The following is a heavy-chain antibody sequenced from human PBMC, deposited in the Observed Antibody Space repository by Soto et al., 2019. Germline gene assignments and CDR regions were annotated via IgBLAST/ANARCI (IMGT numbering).Heavy chain of an antibody. J-gene: IGHJ4*02. CDR1: GYTFTNVG. Sequence: QVQLVQSGAEVKKPGASVKVSCKTSGYTFTNVGVSWVRQAPGQGLEWMAWISAYNGNTNYAQNCQGRVTMTTQTCTSTAYLAPRRLRSADTAVYYCGRGGTPIDYWAQGTLVTASS. CDR2: ISAYNGNT. CDR3: GRGGTPIDY. D-gene: IGHD3-16*01. V-gene: IGHV1-18*01.